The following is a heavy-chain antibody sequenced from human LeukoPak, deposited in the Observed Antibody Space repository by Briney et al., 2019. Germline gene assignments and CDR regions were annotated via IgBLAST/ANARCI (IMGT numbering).Heavy chain of an antibody. V-gene: IGHV1-69*13. D-gene: IGHD6-19*01. J-gene: IGHJ4*02. CDR2: IIPKFGTA. Sequence: AASVKVSCKASRGTFSSYAISWVRQAPGQGLEWMGGIIPKFGTANYAQKFQGRVTITADESTSTAYIELSSLRSEDTAVYYCAEGYSSGWGPFDYWGQGTLVTVSS. CDR1: RGTFSSYA. CDR3: AEGYSSGWGPFDY.